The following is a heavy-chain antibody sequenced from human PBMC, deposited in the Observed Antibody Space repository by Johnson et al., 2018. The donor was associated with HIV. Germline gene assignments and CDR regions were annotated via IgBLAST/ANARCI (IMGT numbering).Heavy chain of an antibody. Sequence: QVQLVESGGGVVQPGRSLRLSCAASVFTFSSYAMHWVRQAPGKGLEWVAVISYDGSNKYYADSVKGRFTISRDNAKNSLYLQMNSLRAEDTALYYCAKDMDRYYDFDAFDIWGQGTMVTVSS. CDR1: VFTFSSYA. CDR2: ISYDGSNK. V-gene: IGHV3-30*04. CDR3: AKDMDRYYDFDAFDI. D-gene: IGHD3-3*01. J-gene: IGHJ3*02.